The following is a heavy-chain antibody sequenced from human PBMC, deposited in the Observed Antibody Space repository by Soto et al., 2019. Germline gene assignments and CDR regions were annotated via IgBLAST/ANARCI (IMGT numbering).Heavy chain of an antibody. V-gene: IGHV1-18*04. CDR1: GYTFSSYG. J-gene: IGHJ6*02. D-gene: IGHD5-12*01. Sequence: QVQLVQSGAEVKKPGASVKVSCKASGYTFSSYGISWVRQAPGPGLEWMGWISAYNGNKKYAKKSQSRATMTTDTSTSTAYMELRGLRSDDTAVYYRAIGGYSPVYYYGMDVWGQGTTVTVSS. CDR2: ISAYNGNK. CDR3: AIGGYSPVYYYGMDV.